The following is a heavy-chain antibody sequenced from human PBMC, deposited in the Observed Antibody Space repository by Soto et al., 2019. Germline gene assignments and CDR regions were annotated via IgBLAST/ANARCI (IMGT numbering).Heavy chain of an antibody. Sequence: SLRLSCAASGFTFDDYDMHWVRQAPGKGLEWVSGISWNSGSIGYADSVKGRFTITRDNAKNSLYLQMNSLRAEDTALYYCSKDMYSSLSLWAFDIWGQGTMVTVSS. CDR2: ISWNSGSI. D-gene: IGHD6-6*01. CDR1: GFTFDDYD. V-gene: IGHV3-9*01. J-gene: IGHJ3*02. CDR3: SKDMYSSLSLWAFDI.